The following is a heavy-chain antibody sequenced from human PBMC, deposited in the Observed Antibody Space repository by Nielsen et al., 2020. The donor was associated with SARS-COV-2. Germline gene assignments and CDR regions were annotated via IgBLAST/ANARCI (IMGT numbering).Heavy chain of an antibody. CDR3: AREGGHTADNWVFDH. CDR2: INPGGGST. CDR1: GYTFTNYY. Sequence: ASVKVSCKASGYTFTNYYIHWVRQAPGQGLEWMGIINPGGGSTSYAQRFQGRVTMTRDTSTSTVYMELSSLISEDTAVYYCAREGGHTADNWVFDHWGQGTLVTVSS. J-gene: IGHJ4*02. D-gene: IGHD1-20*01. V-gene: IGHV1-46*01.